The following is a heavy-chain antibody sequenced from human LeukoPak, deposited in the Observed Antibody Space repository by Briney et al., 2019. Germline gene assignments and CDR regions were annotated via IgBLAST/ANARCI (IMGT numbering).Heavy chain of an antibody. V-gene: IGHV4-31*03. CDR3: ASLAAAGNSAY. CDR2: IYYSGSI. D-gene: IGHD6-13*01. CDR1: GGSIRRGGYY. J-gene: IGHJ4*02. Sequence: PSQTLSLTCTDPGGSIRRGGYYWSWIRQHPGKGLEWIGYIYYSGSIYYNPSLKSRVTISVDTSKNQFSLKLSSVTAADMGVYYCASLAAAGNSAYWGQGTLVTVSS.